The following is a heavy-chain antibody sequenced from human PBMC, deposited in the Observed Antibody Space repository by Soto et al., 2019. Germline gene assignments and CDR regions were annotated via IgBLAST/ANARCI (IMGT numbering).Heavy chain of an antibody. CDR2: IHYSGST. D-gene: IGHD2-21*01. V-gene: IGHV4-59*01. J-gene: IGHJ4*02. CDR3: TRGGDAYKNGH. CDR1: YY. Sequence: YYGRWIRQNPGKGLEWIGFIHYSGSTNYNPSLKSRVTMSVDTSKNQFSLKLTSVNAADTAVYYCTRGGDAYKNGHWGQGTLVTVSS.